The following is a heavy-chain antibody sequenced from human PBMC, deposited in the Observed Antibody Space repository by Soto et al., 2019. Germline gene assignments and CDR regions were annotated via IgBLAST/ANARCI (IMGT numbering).Heavy chain of an antibody. D-gene: IGHD3-3*01. CDR2: IWYDGSNK. CDR1: GFTFSSYG. V-gene: IGHV3-33*01. CDR3: ARRFGVVKSLSASLYYYYYMDV. Sequence: GGSLRLSCAASGFTFSSYGMHWVRQAPGKGLEWVAVIWYDGSNKYYADSVKGRFTISRDNSKNTLYLQMNSLRAEDTAVYYCARRFGVVKSLSASLYYYYYMDVWGKGTTVTVSS. J-gene: IGHJ6*03.